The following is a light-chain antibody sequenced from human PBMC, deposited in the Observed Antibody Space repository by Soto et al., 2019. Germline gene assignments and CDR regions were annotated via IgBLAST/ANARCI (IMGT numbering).Light chain of an antibody. CDR2: GNS. CDR3: QSYDSSPV. V-gene: IGLV1-40*01. Sequence: QSVLTQPPSVSGAPGQRVTISCTGSSSNIGAGYDVHWYQQLPGTAPKLLIYGNSNRPSGVPDRFSGSKSGTSASLAITGLQDEDEADYYCQSYDSSPVFGGGTKLTVL. J-gene: IGLJ3*02. CDR1: SSNIGAGYD.